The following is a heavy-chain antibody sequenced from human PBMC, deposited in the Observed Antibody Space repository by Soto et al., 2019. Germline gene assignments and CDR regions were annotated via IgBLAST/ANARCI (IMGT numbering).Heavy chain of an antibody. CDR1: GFTLSGYA. CDR3: ARRARPDFYYMDV. J-gene: IGHJ6*03. CDR2: ISSNGVGT. Sequence: EVQLADSGGGLAQPGGSLRLSRAASGFTLSGYAMDWVRQAPGKGLEYVSGISSNGVGTYYANSVQGRFTISRDNSKNTVYLQMGSLRPEDMAVYYCARRARPDFYYMDVWGKGTTVTVSS. D-gene: IGHD6-6*01. V-gene: IGHV3-64*01.